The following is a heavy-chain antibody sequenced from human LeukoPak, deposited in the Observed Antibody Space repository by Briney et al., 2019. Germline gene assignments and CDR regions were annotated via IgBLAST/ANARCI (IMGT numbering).Heavy chain of an antibody. V-gene: IGHV3-15*01. D-gene: IGHD3-10*01. CDR1: GFTFINAW. J-gene: IGHJ4*02. CDR2: ITSRSDGGTT. Sequence: GGSLGLSCAASGFTFINAWMSWVRQGPGKGLEWVGRITSRSDGGTTDYAAPVKGRFSISRDDSKSTLYLQMNSLKTEDTAVYYCITRGGDGGYWGQGTLVTVSS. CDR3: ITRGGDGGY.